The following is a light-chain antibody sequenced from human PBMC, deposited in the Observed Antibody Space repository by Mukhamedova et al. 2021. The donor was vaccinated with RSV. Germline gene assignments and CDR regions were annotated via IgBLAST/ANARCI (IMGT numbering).Light chain of an antibody. V-gene: IGKV1-NL1*01. Sequence: WYQRRVHGQAPKLLIYSASVLETGVPSRFSGSGSGADYTLTISSLQPEDFATYYCQQYFDTLMFTFGQGTKLEV. CDR2: SAS. J-gene: IGKJ2*01. CDR3: QQYFDTLMFT.